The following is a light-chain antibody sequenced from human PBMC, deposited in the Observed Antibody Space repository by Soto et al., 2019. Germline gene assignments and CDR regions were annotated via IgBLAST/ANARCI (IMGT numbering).Light chain of an antibody. CDR1: SSNIGVNT. Sequence: QAVVTQPPSASGTPGQRASISCSGSSSNIGVNTVNWYQQLPGTAPRLLIYSTNQRPSGVPDRFSGSKSGTSASLAISGLQSEDEADYYCAAWDDTLNGHVVFGGGTKLTV. CDR3: AAWDDTLNGHVV. V-gene: IGLV1-44*01. J-gene: IGLJ2*01. CDR2: STN.